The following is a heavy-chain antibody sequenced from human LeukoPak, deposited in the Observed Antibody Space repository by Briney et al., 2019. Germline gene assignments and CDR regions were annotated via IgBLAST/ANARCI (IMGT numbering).Heavy chain of an antibody. CDR2: LYYSVST. CDR1: GGSVSSGSYY. J-gene: IGHJ4*02. V-gene: IGHV4-61*01. Sequence: SETLSLTCTVSGGSVSSGSYYWRSIRKPPGKGLEWIVYLYYSVSTNFNPSLKSRVTRSVDTSKSQFPLKLRSVTAADTAVYYCARYRSNAGSKTRGGGIDYWGQGTLVTVSS. CDR3: ARYRSNAGSKTRGGGIDY. D-gene: IGHD2-15*01.